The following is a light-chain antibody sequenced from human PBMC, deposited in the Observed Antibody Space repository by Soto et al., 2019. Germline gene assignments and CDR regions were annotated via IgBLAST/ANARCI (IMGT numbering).Light chain of an antibody. CDR3: QQYNNWPLT. CDR1: QSVGSN. CDR2: GAS. Sequence: VLTQSPGTLSLSPGERATLSCRASQSVGSNLAWYQQKPGQAPRLLIYGASTRATGIPARFSGSGSGTEFTLTISSLQSEDFAVYYCQQYNNWPLTFGGGTKVDIK. V-gene: IGKV3-15*01. J-gene: IGKJ4*01.